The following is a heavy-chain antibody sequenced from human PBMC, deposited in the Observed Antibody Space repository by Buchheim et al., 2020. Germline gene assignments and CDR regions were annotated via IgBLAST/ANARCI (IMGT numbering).Heavy chain of an antibody. D-gene: IGHD3-10*01. CDR3: AKYYYGSGSDYFDY. CDR1: GFTFSSYG. Sequence: QVQLVESGGGVVQPGRSLRLSCAASGFTFSSYGMHWVRQAPGKGLEWVAVISYDGSNTYYADSVTGRFTISRDNSTNTLYLQMNSLRAEDTAVYYCAKYYYGSGSDYFDYWGQGTL. J-gene: IGHJ4*02. CDR2: ISYDGSNT. V-gene: IGHV3-30*18.